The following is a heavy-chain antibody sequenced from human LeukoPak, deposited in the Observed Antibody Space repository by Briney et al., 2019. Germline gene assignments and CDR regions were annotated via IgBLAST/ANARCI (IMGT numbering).Heavy chain of an antibody. V-gene: IGHV4-34*01. J-gene: IGHJ4*02. CDR2: INHSGST. CDR1: GGSFSGYY. D-gene: IGHD1-26*01. CDR3: ARDNADSGSYFLDY. Sequence: PSETLSLTRAVYGGSFSGYYWSWIRQPPGKGLEWIGEINHSGSTNYNPSLKSRVTISVDTSKNQFSLKLSSVTAADTAVYYCARDNADSGSYFLDYWGQGTLVTVSS.